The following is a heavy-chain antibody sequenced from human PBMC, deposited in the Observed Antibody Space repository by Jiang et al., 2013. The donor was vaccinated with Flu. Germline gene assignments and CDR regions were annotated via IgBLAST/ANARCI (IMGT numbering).Heavy chain of an antibody. CDR1: GGSFSGYD. CDR3: ARGQWLDNS. D-gene: IGHD6-19*01. Sequence: LLKPSETLSLTCAVYGGSFSGYDWSWIRQPPGKGLEWIGEINHSGNTKYNPSLKSRVTMSVDTSKNQFSLKLSSVTAADTAVYYCARGQWLDNSWGQGTLVTVSS. CDR2: INHSGNT. J-gene: IGHJ4*02. V-gene: IGHV4-34*01.